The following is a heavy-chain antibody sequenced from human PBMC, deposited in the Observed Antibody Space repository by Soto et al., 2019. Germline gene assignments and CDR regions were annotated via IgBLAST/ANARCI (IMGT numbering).Heavy chain of an antibody. CDR3: ARTRSFRSSWSRYNWFDP. J-gene: IGHJ5*02. D-gene: IGHD6-13*01. CDR1: GYTFTSYD. CDR2: MNPNSGNT. Sequence: QVQLVQSGAEVKKPGASVKVSCKASGYTFTSYDINWVRQATGQGLEWMGWMNPNSGNTGYAQKFQGRVTMTRNTSISTDYMELSSRRSEDTAVYYCARTRSFRSSWSRYNWFDPWGQGTLVTVSS. V-gene: IGHV1-8*01.